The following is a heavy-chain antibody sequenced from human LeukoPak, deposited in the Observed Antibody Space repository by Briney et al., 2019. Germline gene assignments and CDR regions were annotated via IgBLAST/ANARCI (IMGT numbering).Heavy chain of an antibody. CDR1: GGSFSGYY. V-gene: IGHV4-34*01. J-gene: IGHJ4*02. D-gene: IGHD3-22*01. Sequence: SETLSLTCAVYGGSFSGYYWSWIRQPPGKGLEWIGEINHSGSTNYNPSLKSRVTISVDTSKNQFSLKLGSVTAADTAVYYCATYKLNYYDSSGYYGYWGQGTLVTVSS. CDR2: INHSGST. CDR3: ATYKLNYYDSSGYYGY.